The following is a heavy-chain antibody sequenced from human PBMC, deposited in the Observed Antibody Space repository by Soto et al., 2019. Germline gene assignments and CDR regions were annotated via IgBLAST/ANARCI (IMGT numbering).Heavy chain of an antibody. D-gene: IGHD1-26*01. CDR1: GFTFGNSA. J-gene: IGHJ6*03. CDR3: SADLENFSDGTCYYFHYYMDV. CDR2: IRGKYNNYAT. Sequence: EVHLVESGGGLVQPGGSLELSCVASGFTFGNSAIHWVRQAYGKGLEWVCRIRGKYNNYATSYGESVKGRFTISREGSKNAAYRHMTILKSAQRAVYYCSADLENFSDGTCYYFHYYMDVWGKGTTVTVSS. V-gene: IGHV3-73*01.